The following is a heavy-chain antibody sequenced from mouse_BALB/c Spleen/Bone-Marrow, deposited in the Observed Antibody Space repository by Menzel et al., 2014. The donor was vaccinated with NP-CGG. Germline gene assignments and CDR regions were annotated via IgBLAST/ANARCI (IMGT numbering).Heavy chain of an antibody. Sequence: EVHLVESGGGLVKPGGSLKLSCAASGFTFSDYYMYWVRQTPEKRLEWVATISDGGSYTYYPDSVKGRFNISRDNAKNNQYLQMSSQKSEDTAMYYCGREALYRYDGSYAMDYWGQGTTVTI. CDR1: GFTFSDYY. D-gene: IGHD2-14*01. J-gene: IGHJ4*01. V-gene: IGHV5-4*02. CDR3: GREALYRYDGSYAMDY. CDR2: ISDGGSYT.